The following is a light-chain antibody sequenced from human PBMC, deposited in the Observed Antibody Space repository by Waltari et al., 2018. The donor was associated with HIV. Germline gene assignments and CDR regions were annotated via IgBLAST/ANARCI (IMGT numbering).Light chain of an antibody. Sequence: QSVQTQPPSASGTPGQSVTFSCSGNSHNIGTNRVNWYQQLPGTAPKLLIYTNDQRPSGVPDRFSGSRSGTSASLAISGLQSEDEADYYCAAWDDSLSGVVFGGGTKLTVL. CDR1: SHNIGTNR. CDR2: TND. CDR3: AAWDDSLSGVV. J-gene: IGLJ2*01. V-gene: IGLV1-44*01.